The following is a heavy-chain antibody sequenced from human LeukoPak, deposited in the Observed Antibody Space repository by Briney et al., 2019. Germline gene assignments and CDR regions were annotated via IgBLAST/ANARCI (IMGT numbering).Heavy chain of an antibody. CDR1: GVSTTNGIYY. CDR2: VHNVGST. V-gene: IGHV4-39*01. D-gene: IGHD4-11*01. Sequence: SETLSLTCTVSGVSTTNGIYYWAWIRQPPGKGLEWIGSVHNVGSTYYNLSLRSRVTMSIDTSKNQFSLRLNSVTAADTAVYYCATAKHYSNYLGYYYMDVWGKGTTVTVSS. J-gene: IGHJ6*03. CDR3: ATAKHYSNYLGYYYMDV.